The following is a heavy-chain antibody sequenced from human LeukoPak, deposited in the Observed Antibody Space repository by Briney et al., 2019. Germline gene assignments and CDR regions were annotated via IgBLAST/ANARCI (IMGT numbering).Heavy chain of an antibody. Sequence: PGGSLRLSCAASGFASGFTFSDYAVSWVRQAPGKGPEWVAGVNGRGATTSYADSVRGRFTISRDNSKHTLYLQMIRLAADDTAVYFCAKAPATGEGYYFYYMDVWGKGTTVTVSS. D-gene: IGHD7-27*01. CDR3: AKAPATGEGYYFYYMDV. J-gene: IGHJ6*03. V-gene: IGHV3-23*01. CDR1: GFTFSDYA. CDR2: VNGRGATT.